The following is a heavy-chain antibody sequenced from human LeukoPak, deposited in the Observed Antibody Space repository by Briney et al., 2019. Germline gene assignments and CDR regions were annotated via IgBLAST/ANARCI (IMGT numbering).Heavy chain of an antibody. J-gene: IGHJ4*02. V-gene: IGHV4-59*12. Sequence: PSETLSLTCTVSGGSISGYYWSWIRQPPGKGLEWIGNIYYSGSTNYDPSLKSRVTISVDTSKNQSSPKLSSVTAADTAVYYCARVTYSSSWYPDYWGQGTLVTVSS. CDR3: ARVTYSSSWYPDY. CDR1: GGSISGYY. CDR2: IYYSGST. D-gene: IGHD6-13*01.